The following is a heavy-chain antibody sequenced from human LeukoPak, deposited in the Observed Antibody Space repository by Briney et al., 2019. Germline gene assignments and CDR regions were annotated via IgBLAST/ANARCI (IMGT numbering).Heavy chain of an antibody. CDR1: GFTVSSNY. CDR3: AKDLRDGYNA. J-gene: IGHJ4*02. D-gene: IGHD5-24*01. CDR2: ISDTGGGT. Sequence: AGGSLRLSCAASGFTVSSNYMSWVRQAPGKGLECVSVISDTGGGTYYADSVKGRFTISRDNSKNTLYLQMNSLRAEDTAVYYCAKDLRDGYNAWGQGTLVTVSS. V-gene: IGHV3-23*01.